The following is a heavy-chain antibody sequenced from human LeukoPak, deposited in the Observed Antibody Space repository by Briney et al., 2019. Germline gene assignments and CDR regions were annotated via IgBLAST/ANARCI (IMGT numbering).Heavy chain of an antibody. Sequence: GGSLRLSCAASGFTFSSYSMNWVRQAPGKGLEWVSSISSSSSYIYYADSVKGRFTISRDNSKNTLYLQMNSLRAEDTAVYYCARELNYYDSSGYYDDAFDIWGQGTMVTVSS. CDR1: GFTFSSYS. D-gene: IGHD3-22*01. CDR2: ISSSSSYI. J-gene: IGHJ3*02. CDR3: ARELNYYDSSGYYDDAFDI. V-gene: IGHV3-21*04.